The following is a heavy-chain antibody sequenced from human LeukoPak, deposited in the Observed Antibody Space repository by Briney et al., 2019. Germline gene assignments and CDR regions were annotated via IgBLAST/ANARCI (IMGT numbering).Heavy chain of an antibody. CDR1: GFTFGNYA. D-gene: IGHD4-17*01. CDR2: ISGGGVST. J-gene: IGHJ4*02. V-gene: IGHV3-23*01. CDR3: AKAVTVASFDY. Sequence: PGGSLRLSCAASGFTFGNYAMSWVRQAPGKGLEWVSAISGGGVSTYYAASVKGRFTISRDNSKNTLYLQMNSLRAEDTAVYYCAKAVTVASFDYWGQGTLVTVSS.